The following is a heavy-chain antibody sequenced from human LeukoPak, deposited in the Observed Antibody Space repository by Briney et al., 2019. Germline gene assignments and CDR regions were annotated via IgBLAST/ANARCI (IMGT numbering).Heavy chain of an antibody. J-gene: IGHJ4*02. D-gene: IGHD2-2*01. CDR3: ARPPYFGCSSTSCFIDY. V-gene: IGHV1-2*02. CDR2: INPNSGGT. Sequence: ASVKVSCKASRYTFTGQYMHWVRQAPGQGLEWMGWINPNSGGTNYAQKFQGRVTMTRDTSIRTAHMNLSRPRSDATAVYYCARPPYFGCSSTSCFIDYWGQGTLVTVSS. CDR1: RYTFTGQY.